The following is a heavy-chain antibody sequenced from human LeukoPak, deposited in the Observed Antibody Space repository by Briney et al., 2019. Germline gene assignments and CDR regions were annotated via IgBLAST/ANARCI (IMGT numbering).Heavy chain of an antibody. CDR1: GGSISSGGYY. CDR2: IYYSGST. Sequence: PSETLSLTCTVSGGSISSGGYYWSWIRQHPGKGLEWMGYIYYSGSTYYNPSLKSRVTISVDTSKNQFSLKLSSVTAADTAVYYCARDYGSGDGTDAFDIWGQGTMVTVSS. V-gene: IGHV4-31*03. J-gene: IGHJ3*02. CDR3: ARDYGSGDGTDAFDI. D-gene: IGHD3-10*01.